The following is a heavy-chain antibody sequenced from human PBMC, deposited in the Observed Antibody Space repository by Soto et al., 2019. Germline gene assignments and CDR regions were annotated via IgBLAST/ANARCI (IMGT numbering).Heavy chain of an antibody. Sequence: SETLSLTCTVSGGSISSYYWSWIRQPPGKGLEWIGYIYYSGSTNYNPSLKSRVTISVDTSKNQFSLKLSSVTAADTAVYYCARAVEARIIDYWGQGTLVTVS. CDR2: IYYSGST. J-gene: IGHJ4*02. V-gene: IGHV4-59*01. CDR1: GGSISSYY. CDR3: ARAVEARIIDY. D-gene: IGHD6-6*01.